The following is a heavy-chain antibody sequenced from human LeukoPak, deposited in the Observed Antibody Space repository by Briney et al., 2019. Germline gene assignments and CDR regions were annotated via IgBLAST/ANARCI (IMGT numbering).Heavy chain of an antibody. J-gene: IGHJ6*02. CDR1: GFTFSTYA. CDR3: AKAACSSTSCQYYYYYDMDV. CDR2: TSGSGGST. Sequence: GGSLILSCAASGFTFSTYAMSWVRQAPGKGLEWVSDTSGSGGSTYYADSVKGRFTISRDNSKNTLYLQMNSLRAEDTAVYYCAKAACSSTSCQYYYYYDMDVWGQGTTVTVSS. V-gene: IGHV3-23*01. D-gene: IGHD2-2*01.